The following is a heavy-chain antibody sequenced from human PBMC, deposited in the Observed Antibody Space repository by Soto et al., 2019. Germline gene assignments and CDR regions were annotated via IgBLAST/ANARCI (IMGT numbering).Heavy chain of an antibody. CDR2: IKPDESEK. D-gene: IGHD2-15*01. Sequence: PGGSLRLSCTASGFTFSDSWMTWVRQAPGKGLEWVARIKPDESEKKYADSVKGRFSISRDNAKNSMYLQMDSLRSEDTAVYYCASGGSSGQTWVLSDYWGQGTLVTVSS. CDR3: ASGGSSGQTWVLSDY. CDR1: GFTFSDSW. V-gene: IGHV3-7*03. J-gene: IGHJ4*02.